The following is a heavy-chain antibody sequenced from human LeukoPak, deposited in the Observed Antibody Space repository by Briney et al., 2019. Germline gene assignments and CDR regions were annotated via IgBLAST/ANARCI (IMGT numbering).Heavy chain of an antibody. CDR1: GFTLTNHW. J-gene: IGHJ3*02. Sequence: PGGSLRLSCAASGFTLTNHWMSWVRQAPGKGLEWVATIKPDGSDKAYVASVKGRFTISRDNAKNSLYLQMNSLRAEDTAVYYCARGYIGGQGTMVTVSS. CDR2: IKPDGSDK. D-gene: IGHD1-1*01. V-gene: IGHV3-7*01. CDR3: ARGYI.